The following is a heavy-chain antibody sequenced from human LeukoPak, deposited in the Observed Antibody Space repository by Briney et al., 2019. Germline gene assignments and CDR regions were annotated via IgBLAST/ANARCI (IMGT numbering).Heavy chain of an antibody. J-gene: IGHJ4*02. CDR3: ARAPPTDYSVNGYFDY. D-gene: IGHD5/OR15-5a*01. CDR1: GFTFRSYW. CDR2: INSDGSST. Sequence: GGSLRLSCAASGFTFRSYWMHWVRQAPGKGLVWVSRINSDGSSTSYADSVKGRFTISRDNAKNTLYLQMNSLRAEDTAVYYCARAPPTDYSVNGYFDYWGQGTLVTVSS. V-gene: IGHV3-74*01.